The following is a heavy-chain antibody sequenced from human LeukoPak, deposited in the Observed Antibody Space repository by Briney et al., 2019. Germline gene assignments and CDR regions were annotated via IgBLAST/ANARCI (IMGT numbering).Heavy chain of an antibody. Sequence: GASVKVSCKASGYTFTSYGISWVRQAPGQGLEWMGWISAYNGNTNYAQKLQGRVTMTRDTSISTAYMELSRLRSDDTAAYYCARGLRRITMVRGVINYFDYWGQGTLVTVSS. CDR2: ISAYNGNT. CDR1: GYTFTSYG. CDR3: ARGLRRITMVRGVINYFDY. J-gene: IGHJ4*02. D-gene: IGHD3-10*01. V-gene: IGHV1-18*01.